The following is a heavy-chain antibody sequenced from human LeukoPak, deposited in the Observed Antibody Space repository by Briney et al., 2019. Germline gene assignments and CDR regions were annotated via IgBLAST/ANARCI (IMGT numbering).Heavy chain of an antibody. CDR1: GFTFGNSA. Sequence: GGSLRLSCAGSGFTFGNSAMHWVRQAPGKGLEYVSAITSGGGSTNYADSVKGRFTISRDNSKKTLYFQMGSLRPEDTAVYYCARGTGCRGGSCLSEALTAASHWGQGTLVTVSS. CDR2: ITSGGGST. J-gene: IGHJ4*02. V-gene: IGHV3-64*02. D-gene: IGHD2-15*01. CDR3: ARGTGCRGGSCLSEALTAASH.